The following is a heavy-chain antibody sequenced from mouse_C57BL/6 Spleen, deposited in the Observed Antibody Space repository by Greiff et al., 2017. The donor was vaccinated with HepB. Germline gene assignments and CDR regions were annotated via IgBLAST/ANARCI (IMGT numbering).Heavy chain of an antibody. CDR3: AKSHYDYDGWYFDV. CDR2: IWRGGST. Sequence: VQLQQSGPGLVQPSQSLSITCTVSGFSLTSYGVHWVRQSPGKGLEWLGVIWRGGSTDYNAAFMSRLSITKDNSKSQVFFKMNSLQADDTAIYDCAKSHYDYDGWYFDVWGTGTTVTVSS. CDR1: GFSLTSYG. V-gene: IGHV2-5*01. J-gene: IGHJ1*03. D-gene: IGHD2-4*01.